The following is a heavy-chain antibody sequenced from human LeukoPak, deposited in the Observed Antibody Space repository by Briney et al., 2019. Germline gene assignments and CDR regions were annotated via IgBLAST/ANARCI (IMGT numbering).Heavy chain of an antibody. V-gene: IGHV3-23*01. D-gene: IGHD3-22*01. CDR3: AKDQSIEKWLSFHY. CDR1: GFTFSSYA. Sequence: GGSLRLSCAASGFTFSSYAMSWVRQAPGKGLEWVSAISGSGITTYYADSVKGRFAISRDNSKNTLYLQMSSLRAEDTAVYYCAKDQSIEKWLSFHYWGQGTLVTVSS. CDR2: ISGSGITT. J-gene: IGHJ4*02.